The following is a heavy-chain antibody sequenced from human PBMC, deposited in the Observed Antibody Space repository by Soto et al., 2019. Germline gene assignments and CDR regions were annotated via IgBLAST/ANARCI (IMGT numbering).Heavy chain of an antibody. Sequence: GGSLRLSCAASGFTFSSYGMHWVRQAPGKGLEWVAVIWYDGSNKYYADSVKGRFTISRDNSKNTLYLQMNSLRAEDTAVYYCARDGRGIQLWLNYYYYYGMDVWGQGTTVTVSS. J-gene: IGHJ6*02. CDR3: ARDGRGIQLWLNYYYYYGMDV. CDR2: IWYDGSNK. D-gene: IGHD5-18*01. CDR1: GFTFSSYG. V-gene: IGHV3-33*01.